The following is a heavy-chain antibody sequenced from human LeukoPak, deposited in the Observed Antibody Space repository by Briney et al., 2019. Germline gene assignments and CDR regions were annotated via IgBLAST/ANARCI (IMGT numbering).Heavy chain of an antibody. J-gene: IGHJ4*02. D-gene: IGHD6-13*01. Sequence: PSETLSLTCTVSGGSISSYYWSWIRQPPGKGLEWIGYIYYSGSTNCNPSLKSRVTISVDTSKNQFSLKLSSVTAADTAVYYCARVDSSNWYEYRGYFDYWGQGTLVTVSS. V-gene: IGHV4-59*01. CDR1: GGSISSYY. CDR3: ARVDSSNWYEYRGYFDY. CDR2: IYYSGST.